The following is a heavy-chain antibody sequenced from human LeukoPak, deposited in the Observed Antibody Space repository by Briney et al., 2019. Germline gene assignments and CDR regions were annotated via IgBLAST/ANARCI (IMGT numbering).Heavy chain of an antibody. D-gene: IGHD3-9*01. CDR1: GYTFTSYG. V-gene: IGHV1-18*01. J-gene: IGHJ4*02. Sequence: ASVTVSCKASGYTFTSYGISWVRQAPGQGLEWMGWISAYNGNKNYAQKLQGRVTMTTDTSTSTAYMELRSLRSDDTAVYYCARDGRERGYDILTGYSPEVDYWGQGTLVTVSS. CDR3: ARDGRERGYDILTGYSPEVDY. CDR2: ISAYNGNK.